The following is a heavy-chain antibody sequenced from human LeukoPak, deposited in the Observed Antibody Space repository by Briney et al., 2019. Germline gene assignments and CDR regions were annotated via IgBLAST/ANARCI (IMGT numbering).Heavy chain of an antibody. CDR3: ARGKVYYYYYYYMDV. CDR1: GYTFTSYA. CDR2: ISGHNDDT. J-gene: IGHJ6*03. Sequence: GASVKVSCKASGYTFTSYAISWVRQAPGQGLEWMGWISGHNDDTNYAQRLQGRVTMTTDTSTSTVYMELRSLRSDDTAVYYCARGKVYYYYYYYMDVWGKGTTVTVSS. V-gene: IGHV1-18*01.